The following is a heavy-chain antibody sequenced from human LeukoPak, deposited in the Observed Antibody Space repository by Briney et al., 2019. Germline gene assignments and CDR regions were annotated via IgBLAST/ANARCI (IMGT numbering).Heavy chain of an antibody. CDR2: IYYSGST. CDR1: GGSLSSYY. Sequence: NPSETLSLTCTVSGGSLSSYYWSWIRQPPGKGLEWIGYIYYSGSTNYNPSLKSRVTISVDTSKNQFSLKLSSVTAADTAVYYCARAEPVYYYYGLDAWGQGTTVTVSS. D-gene: IGHD1-14*01. V-gene: IGHV4-59*01. CDR3: ARAEPVYYYYGLDA. J-gene: IGHJ6*02.